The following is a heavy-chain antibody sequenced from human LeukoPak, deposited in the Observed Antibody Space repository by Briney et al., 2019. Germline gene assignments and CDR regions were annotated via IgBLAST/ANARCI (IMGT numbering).Heavy chain of an antibody. CDR3: AKDVLLWFGELFDY. J-gene: IGHJ4*02. V-gene: IGHV3-23*01. CDR1: GFTFSSYA. Sequence: GGSLRLSCAASGFTFSSYAMNWVRQPPGKGLEWVSAISGSGDSTYYADSVKGRFTISRDNSKNTLYLQMNSLRAEDTAVYYCAKDVLLWFGELFDYWGQGTLVTVSS. D-gene: IGHD3-10*01. CDR2: ISGSGDST.